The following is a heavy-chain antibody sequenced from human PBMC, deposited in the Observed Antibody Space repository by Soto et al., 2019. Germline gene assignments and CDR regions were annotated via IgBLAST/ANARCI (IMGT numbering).Heavy chain of an antibody. CDR2: ISGSGGST. CDR1: GFTFSSYA. V-gene: IGHV3-23*01. J-gene: IGHJ6*03. D-gene: IGHD1-7*01. CDR3: AKVRGITGTNCAECSYYMDV. Sequence: GGSLRLSCAASGFTFSSYAMSWVRQAPGKGLEWVSAISGSGGSTYYADSVKGRFTISRDNSKNTLYLQMNSLRAEDTAVYYCAKVRGITGTNCAECSYYMDVWGKGTTVTVSS.